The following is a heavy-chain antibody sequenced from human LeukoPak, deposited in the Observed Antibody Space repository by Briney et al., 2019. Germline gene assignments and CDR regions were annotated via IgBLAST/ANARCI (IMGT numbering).Heavy chain of an antibody. CDR1: GVSITRSSHY. Sequence: SETLSLTCSVSGVSITRSSHYWGWIRRPPGKGLEWIGSMSYSGSTYYSPSLKSRVTISVDMSKNQLSLRLSSETVADTAVYYCARQMPAFDPWGQGTLVTVSS. V-gene: IGHV4-39*01. D-gene: IGHD2-2*01. J-gene: IGHJ5*02. CDR2: MSYSGST. CDR3: ARQMPAFDP.